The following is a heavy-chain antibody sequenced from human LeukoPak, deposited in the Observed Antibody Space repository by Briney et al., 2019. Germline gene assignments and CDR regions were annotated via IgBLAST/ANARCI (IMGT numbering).Heavy chain of an antibody. CDR2: ISYDGNSK. Sequence: GRSLRLSCAASGFTFSNYGMHWVRQAPGKGLEWVAVISYDGNSKYYVDSVKGRFTISRDNSKNTLYLQMNSLRAEDTAVYYCAKGYCSSTSCYPEAPSDYWGQGTLVAVSS. CDR3: AKGYCSSTSCYPEAPSDY. CDR1: GFTFSNYG. D-gene: IGHD2-2*01. V-gene: IGHV3-30*18. J-gene: IGHJ4*02.